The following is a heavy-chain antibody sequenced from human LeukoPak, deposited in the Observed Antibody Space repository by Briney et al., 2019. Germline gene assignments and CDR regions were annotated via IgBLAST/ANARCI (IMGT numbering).Heavy chain of an antibody. D-gene: IGHD5-12*01. CDR1: GFTFSSYS. J-gene: IGHJ4*02. CDR3: AKDRRGYDKAVDY. Sequence: PGGSLRLSCAASGFTFSSYSMNWVRQAPGKGLEWVSYISSSSSTIYYADSVKGRFTISRDNSKNTLYVQMNSLRAEDTAVYYCAKDRRGYDKAVDYWGQGTLVTVSS. CDR2: ISSSSSTI. V-gene: IGHV3-48*01.